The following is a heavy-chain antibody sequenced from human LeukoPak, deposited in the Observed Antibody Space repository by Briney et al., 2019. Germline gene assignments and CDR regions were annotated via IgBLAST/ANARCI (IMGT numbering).Heavy chain of an antibody. Sequence: VGSLRLSCAASGFTFSSYEMNWVRQAPGKGLEWVSSISSRNSYIQYADSVKGRFTISRDNAKNSLYLQMDNLRPEDTAVYYCAKYYYGMDVWGQGSTVTVPS. J-gene: IGHJ6*02. V-gene: IGHV3-21*01. CDR3: AKYYYGMDV. D-gene: IGHD2/OR15-2a*01. CDR1: GFTFSSYE. CDR2: ISSRNSYI.